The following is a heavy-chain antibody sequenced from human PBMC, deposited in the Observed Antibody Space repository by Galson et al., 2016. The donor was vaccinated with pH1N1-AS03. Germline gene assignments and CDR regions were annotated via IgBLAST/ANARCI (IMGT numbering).Heavy chain of an antibody. V-gene: IGHV3-74*01. CDR1: GFTFSTYW. CDR2: ISGDGSTP. D-gene: IGHD3-3*01. Sequence: SLRLSCAASGFTFSTYWMHWVRQVPGKGLVWVSRISGDGSTPIYADSVKGRFTISRDNAQNTLYPQMNSLRADATAVYYCAKDSHPERTDFWSGYYPINEWGQGTLVTVSS. J-gene: IGHJ4*02. CDR3: AKDSHPERTDFWSGYYPINE.